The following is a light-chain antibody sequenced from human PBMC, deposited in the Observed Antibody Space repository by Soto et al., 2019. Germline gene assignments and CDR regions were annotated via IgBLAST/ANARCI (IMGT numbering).Light chain of an antibody. CDR3: QQRSNWWT. J-gene: IGKJ1*01. Sequence: EIVLTQSPATLSLSPGERATLSCRASQSVSSYLAWYQQKPGQAPRLLIYDASNRATGIPARFSGSGSGTDFALPISSLEPEDFAVYYCQQRSNWWTFGQGPKVGIK. CDR2: DAS. V-gene: IGKV3-11*01. CDR1: QSVSSY.